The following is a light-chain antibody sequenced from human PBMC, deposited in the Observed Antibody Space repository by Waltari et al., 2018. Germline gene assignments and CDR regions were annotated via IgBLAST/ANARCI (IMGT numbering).Light chain of an antibody. CDR2: DAS. V-gene: IGKV3-15*01. CDR1: QSLSSN. CDR3: QQYNRWPPLT. Sequence: MTQSPAALSVSPGERATFSCRASQSLSSNLAWYQQKPGQAPRLLIFDASTRATGVPARFRGSGSGTEFTLTISSLQSEDSAIYYCQQYNRWPPLTFGGGTKVEIK. J-gene: IGKJ4*01.